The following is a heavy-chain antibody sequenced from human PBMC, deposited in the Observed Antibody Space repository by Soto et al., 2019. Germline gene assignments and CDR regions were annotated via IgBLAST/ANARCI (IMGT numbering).Heavy chain of an antibody. Sequence: QVQLQQWGAGLLKPSETLSLACAVYGGSFSGYYWTWIRQPPGKGLEWIGEINHSGSTNYNPSLKSRVTISVDTSKNQFSLRLTSVTSADTAVYYCARGGSSSPSWALRYGGQGTLVTVSS. CDR3: ARGGSSSPSWALRY. CDR1: GGSFSGYY. CDR2: INHSGST. D-gene: IGHD6-6*01. J-gene: IGHJ4*02. V-gene: IGHV4-34*01.